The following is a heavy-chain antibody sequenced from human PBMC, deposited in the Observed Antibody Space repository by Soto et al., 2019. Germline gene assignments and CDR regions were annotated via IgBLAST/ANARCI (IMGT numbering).Heavy chain of an antibody. CDR2: IIPILETT. Sequence: QVQVVQSGAEVKKPGSSVRVSCKASGGTSSSYAITWMRQAPGQGLEWMGGIIPILETTDYAQKFQGRVTFTADESTSTVYMELSRLTSVDTSVYYCASGGTTVNRRFDFCVQVTRGTVSS. CDR1: GGTSSSYA. J-gene: IGHJ4*02. D-gene: IGHD1-1*01. CDR3: ASGGTTVNRRFDF. V-gene: IGHV1-69*01.